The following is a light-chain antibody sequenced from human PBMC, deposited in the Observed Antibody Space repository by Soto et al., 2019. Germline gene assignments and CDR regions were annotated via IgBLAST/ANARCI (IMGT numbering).Light chain of an antibody. CDR3: QQRSNWPRT. Sequence: ELVLTQSPVTLSLSPGEIATLSCRASQSVSSSYLAWYQQKPGQAPRLLIYGASSRATGIPDRFSGSGSGTDFTLTISSLEPEDFAVYYCQQRSNWPRTFGQGTKVDVK. J-gene: IGKJ1*01. CDR1: QSVSSSY. V-gene: IGKV3D-20*02. CDR2: GAS.